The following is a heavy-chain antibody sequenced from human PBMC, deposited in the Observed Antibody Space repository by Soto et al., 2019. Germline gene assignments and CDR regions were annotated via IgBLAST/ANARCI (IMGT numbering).Heavy chain of an antibody. CDR3: AKVLWFGQNFDY. Sequence: GGSLRLSCAASGFTFSNAWMNWVRQAPGKGLEWVSAISGSGGSTYYADSVKGRFTISRDNSKNTLYLQMNSLRAEDTAVYYCAKVLWFGQNFDYWGQGTLVTVSS. J-gene: IGHJ4*02. CDR1: GFTFSNAW. V-gene: IGHV3-23*01. D-gene: IGHD3-10*01. CDR2: ISGSGGST.